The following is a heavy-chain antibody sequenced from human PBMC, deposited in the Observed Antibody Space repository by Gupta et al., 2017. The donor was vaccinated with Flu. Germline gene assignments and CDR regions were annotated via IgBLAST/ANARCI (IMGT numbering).Heavy chain of an antibody. V-gene: IGHV3-7*01. D-gene: IGHD1-7*01. CDR1: GFSCSRYW. Sequence: YGFSCSRYWMTGVRQTPGKGLEWVASINPDGSETYYVDSVKGRVTISRDNAHNSLYLHMNSLRAEDTSLFYCARDLNWDSYWGHGTLVTVSS. J-gene: IGHJ4*01. CDR3: ARDLNWDSY. CDR2: INPDGSET.